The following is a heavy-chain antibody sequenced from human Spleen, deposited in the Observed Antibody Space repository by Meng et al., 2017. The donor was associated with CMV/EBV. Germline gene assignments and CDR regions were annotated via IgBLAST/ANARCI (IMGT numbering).Heavy chain of an antibody. V-gene: IGHV1-18*01. CDR2: ISSHSGDT. Sequence: ITTYGLSWVRQAPGQGLEWMGWISSHSGDTNYAPKVQGRVTMTTDTSTNTAYMELRSLRSDDTAIYYCVREYCGGDCSFANFYFDNWGQGTLVTVSS. CDR1: ITTYG. CDR3: VREYCGGDCSFANFYFDN. D-gene: IGHD2-21*01. J-gene: IGHJ4*02.